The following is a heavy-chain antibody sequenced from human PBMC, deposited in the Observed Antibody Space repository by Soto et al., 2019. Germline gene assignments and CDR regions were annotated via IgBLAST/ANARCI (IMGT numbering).Heavy chain of an antibody. V-gene: IGHV4-59*01. CDR2: TYYSGST. J-gene: IGHJ5*02. D-gene: IGHD2-15*01. CDR3: VRGYCSGGNCYPGGNWFDP. CDR1: GGSISSYY. Sequence: SETLSLTCTVSGGSISSYYWSWIRQPPGRGLEWIGYTYYSGSTNYNPSLKSRVSMSVDTSKKQFSLNLTSVTAADTAVYYCVRGYCSGGNCYPGGNWFDPWGQGNLVTVSS.